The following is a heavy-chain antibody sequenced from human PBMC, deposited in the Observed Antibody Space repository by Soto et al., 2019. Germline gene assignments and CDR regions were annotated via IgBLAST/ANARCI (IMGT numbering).Heavy chain of an antibody. CDR2: IWFDGSKK. CDR3: ARDRLVPYGYGMDV. D-gene: IGHD2-2*01. J-gene: IGHJ6*02. V-gene: IGHV3-33*01. Sequence: GGSLSLSCAASGFTFRSYGIHWVRQAPGKGLEWVALIWFDGSKKYYVDSVKGRFAVSRDNSKNTLYLQMNSLRVDDTDVYYCARDRLVPYGYGMDVWGQWTTVTV. CDR1: GFTFRSYG.